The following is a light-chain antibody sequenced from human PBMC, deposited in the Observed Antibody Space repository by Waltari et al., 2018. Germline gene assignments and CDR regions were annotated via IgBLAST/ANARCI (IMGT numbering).Light chain of an antibody. CDR3: ASWDDSLNGYV. Sequence: QSVPTQPPSTSGTPGQRVTISCSGSFSNLGRNSVAWYRHLPGTAPKLPMFANDQRPSGVPDRFSASKSGTSASLAISGLQSEDEADYFCASWDDSLNGYVFGTGTYLSVL. CDR2: AND. V-gene: IGLV1-44*01. CDR1: FSNLGRNS. J-gene: IGLJ1*01.